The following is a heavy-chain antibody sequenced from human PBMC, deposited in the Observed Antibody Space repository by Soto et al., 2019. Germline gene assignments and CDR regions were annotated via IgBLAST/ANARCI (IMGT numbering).Heavy chain of an antibody. D-gene: IGHD3-3*01. V-gene: IGHV4-39*01. J-gene: IGHJ6*03. CDR2: IYYSGST. CDR3: ARLPYYDFWSGYYYYYYYMDV. CDR1: GGSISSSSYY. Sequence: SETLSLTSTVSGGSISSSSYYWGWIRQPPGKGLEWIGSIYYSGSTYYNPSLKSRVTISVDTSKNQFSLKLSSVTAADTAVYYCARLPYYDFWSGYYYYYYYMDVWGKGTTVTVSS.